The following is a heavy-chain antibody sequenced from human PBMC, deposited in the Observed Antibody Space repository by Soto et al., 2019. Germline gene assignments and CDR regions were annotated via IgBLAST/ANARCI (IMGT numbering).Heavy chain of an antibody. V-gene: IGHV3-9*01. CDR1: GFTFDDYA. Sequence: EVQLVESGGGLVQPGRSLRLSCAASGFTFDDYAMHWVRRVPGKGLEWVSSISWNSNIIGYADSVKGRFTISRDNAKNSLYLQMNSLRPEDTALYYCAKGGPDGFCSGGRCYFHYWGQGTLVTVSS. J-gene: IGHJ4*02. CDR3: AKGGPDGFCSGGRCYFHY. D-gene: IGHD2-15*01. CDR2: ISWNSNII.